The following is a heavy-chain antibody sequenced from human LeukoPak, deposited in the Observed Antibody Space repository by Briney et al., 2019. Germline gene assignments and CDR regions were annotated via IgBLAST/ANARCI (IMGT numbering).Heavy chain of an antibody. CDR1: GGSISSGDCY. V-gene: IGHV4-30-4*01. J-gene: IGHJ3*02. CDR2: IHYSGTT. CDR3: ARDPTTVTTSSFDI. D-gene: IGHD4-17*01. Sequence: SETLSLTCTVSGGSISSGDCYWSWIRQSPGKGLEWIGYIHYSGTTYYNPSLKSRVTISLDTSKNQFSLKLSSVTAADTAVYYCARDPTTVTTSSFDIWGQGTMVTVSS.